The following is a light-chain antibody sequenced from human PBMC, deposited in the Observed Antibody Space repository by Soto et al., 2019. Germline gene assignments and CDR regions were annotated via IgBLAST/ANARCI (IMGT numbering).Light chain of an antibody. CDR1: QDVGNF. J-gene: IGKJ2*01. Sequence: QMTQSPSSLSASIGDRVTISCQASQDVGNFLNWYQQRPGKAPYLLIYDASNLDSGVSSRFSGSGSGTEFTLTISSLQPDDFATYYCQQYSTYLYTFGQGTKLEIK. CDR3: QQYSTYLYT. V-gene: IGKV1-33*01. CDR2: DAS.